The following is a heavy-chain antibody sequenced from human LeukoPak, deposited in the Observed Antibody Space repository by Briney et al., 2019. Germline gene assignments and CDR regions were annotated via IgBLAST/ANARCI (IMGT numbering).Heavy chain of an antibody. V-gene: IGHV1-2*02. Sequence: ASVKVSCKASGYTFTGYYMHWVRQAPGQGLEWMGWINPNSGGTNYAQKFQGRVTMTRDTSISTAYMELRSLRSDDTAVYYCARGHYYDSSGYYGPFDYWGQGTLVTVSS. CDR2: INPNSGGT. J-gene: IGHJ4*02. D-gene: IGHD3-22*01. CDR1: GYTFTGYY. CDR3: ARGHYYDSSGYYGPFDY.